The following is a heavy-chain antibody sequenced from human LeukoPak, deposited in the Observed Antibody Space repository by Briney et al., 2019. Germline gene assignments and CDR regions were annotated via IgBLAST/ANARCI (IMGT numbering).Heavy chain of an antibody. V-gene: IGHV1-24*01. CDR2: FDPEDGET. Sequence: ASVKVSCKVSGYTLTELSMHWVRQAPGKGLEWMGGFDPEDGETIYAQKFQGGVTMTEDTSTDTAYMELSSLRSEDTAVYYCATDHRVLDAFDIWGQGTMVTVSS. CDR3: ATDHRVLDAFDI. J-gene: IGHJ3*02. CDR1: GYTLTELS.